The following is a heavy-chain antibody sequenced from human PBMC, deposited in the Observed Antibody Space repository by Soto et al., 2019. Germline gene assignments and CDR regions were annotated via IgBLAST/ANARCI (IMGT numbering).Heavy chain of an antibody. V-gene: IGHV4-4*02. D-gene: IGHD6-6*01. Sequence: QVQLQESGPGLVKPSGTLALTCAVYGGSISNSNWWSWVRQSPGKGLEWIGEIYHSGITNYNPSLKSRVTISVDKSKNQFSLKLSSVTAADTAVYYCAGGGTYSSSSISYYGMDVWGQGTTVTVSS. CDR2: IYHSGIT. CDR3: AGGGTYSSSSISYYGMDV. CDR1: GGSISNSNW. J-gene: IGHJ6*02.